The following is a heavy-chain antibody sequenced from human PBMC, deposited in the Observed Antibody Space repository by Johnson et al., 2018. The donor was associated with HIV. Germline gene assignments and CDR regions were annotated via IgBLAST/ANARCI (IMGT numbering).Heavy chain of an antibody. V-gene: IGHV3-30*04. CDR2: ISYDGSNK. D-gene: IGHD3-22*01. J-gene: IGHJ3*02. CDR1: VFTVSSYA. Sequence: VQLMESGGGVVQPGRSLRLSCAASVFTVSSYAMHWVRQAPGKGLEWVAVISYDGSNKYYADSVKGRFTISRDNSKNTLYLQMNSLRAEDTAVYYCAKDTYDSDAFDIWGQGTMVTVSS. CDR3: AKDTYDSDAFDI.